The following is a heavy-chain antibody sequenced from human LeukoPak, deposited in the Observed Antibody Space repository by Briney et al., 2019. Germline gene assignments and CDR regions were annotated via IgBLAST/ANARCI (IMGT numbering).Heavy chain of an antibody. J-gene: IGHJ4*02. CDR1: GFTFSNYN. Sequence: TGGSLRLSCAASGFTFSNYNMNWVRQAPGKRLEWVSSISSSSSFIYYADSVKGRFTISRDNAKNSLYLQMNSLRAEDTAVYYCARDSGIYSGSYYYFNYWGQGTLVTVSS. CDR3: ARDSGIYSGSYYYFNY. V-gene: IGHV3-21*01. D-gene: IGHD1-26*01. CDR2: ISSSSSFI.